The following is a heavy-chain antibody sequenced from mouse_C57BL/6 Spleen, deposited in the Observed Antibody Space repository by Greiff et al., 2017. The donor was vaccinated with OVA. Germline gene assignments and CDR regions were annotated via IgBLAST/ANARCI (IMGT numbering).Heavy chain of an antibody. V-gene: IGHV5-17*01. CDR1: GFTFSDYG. CDR3: ARGGYYGSFAMDD. J-gene: IGHJ4*01. D-gene: IGHD1-1*01. CDR2: ISSGSSTI. Sequence: DVKLVESGGGLVKPGGSLKLSCAASGFTFSDYGMHWVRQAPEKGLEWVAYISSGSSTIYYADTVKGRFTISRDNAKNTLFLQMTSLRSEDTAMYYCARGGYYGSFAMDDWGQGTSVTVSS.